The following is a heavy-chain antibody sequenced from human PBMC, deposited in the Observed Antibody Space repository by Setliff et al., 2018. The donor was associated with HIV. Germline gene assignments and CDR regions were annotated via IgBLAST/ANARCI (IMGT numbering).Heavy chain of an antibody. CDR1: GGPISSDY. CDR3: ARALRGVITTLSYFDY. V-gene: IGHV4-59*12. J-gene: IGHJ4*02. D-gene: IGHD3-22*01. Sequence: SETLSLTCTVSGGPISSDYWSWIRQPPGKGLEWIGYIYYTGNTVYNPSLKSRVTMSVDTPKNQFPLKLTSVTAADTAVYYCARALRGVITTLSYFDYWGQGTLVTVSS. CDR2: IYYTGNT.